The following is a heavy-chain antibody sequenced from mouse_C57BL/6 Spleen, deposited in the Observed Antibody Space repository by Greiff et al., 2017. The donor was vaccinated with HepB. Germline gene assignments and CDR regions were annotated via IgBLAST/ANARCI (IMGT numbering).Heavy chain of an antibody. CDR1: GYAFSSSW. D-gene: IGHD2-3*01. CDR3: ARWGDGYWYFDV. V-gene: IGHV1-82*01. Sequence: VQLQQSGPELVKPGASVKISCKASGYAFSSSWMNWVKQRPGKGLEWIGRIYPGDGDTNYNGKFKGKATLTADKSSSTAYMQLSSLTSEDSAVYFCARWGDGYWYFDVWGTGTTVTVSS. J-gene: IGHJ1*03. CDR2: IYPGDGDT.